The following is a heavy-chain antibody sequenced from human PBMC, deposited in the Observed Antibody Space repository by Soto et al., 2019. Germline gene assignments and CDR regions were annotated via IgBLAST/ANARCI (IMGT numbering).Heavy chain of an antibody. V-gene: IGHV1-69*12. Sequence: QVQLVQSGAEVKKPGSSVKVSCKASGGTFSSYAISWVRQAPGQGLEWMGGIIPIFGTANYAQKFQGRVTITADEATSTAYMGLSSLGSEDTAVYYCARGPSCYYMGLGGYWGQGTLVTVSS. CDR1: GGTFSSYA. CDR3: ARGPSCYYMGLGGY. CDR2: IIPIFGTA. J-gene: IGHJ4*02. D-gene: IGHD3-3*01.